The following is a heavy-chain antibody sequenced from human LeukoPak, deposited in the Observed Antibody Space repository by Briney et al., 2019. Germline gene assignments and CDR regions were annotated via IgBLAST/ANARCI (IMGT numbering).Heavy chain of an antibody. D-gene: IGHD3-22*01. CDR3: ARGGSGYGDYYYFYGMDV. Sequence: PGGSLRLSCAASGFTFSNYAMHWVRQAPGKGLEWVAIILDGGNNKYYADSVKGRFTISSDNSKNTLYLQMNSLRAEDTAVYYCARGGSGYGDYYYFYGMDVWGQGTTVTVSS. V-gene: IGHV3-30*04. CDR2: ILDGGNNK. J-gene: IGHJ6*02. CDR1: GFTFSNYA.